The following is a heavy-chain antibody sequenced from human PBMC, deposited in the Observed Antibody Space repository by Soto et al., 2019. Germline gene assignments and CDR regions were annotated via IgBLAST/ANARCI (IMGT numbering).Heavy chain of an antibody. Sequence: PGGSLRLACAASGFTFSSYSMHWVRQAPGKGLEWVAVIWYDGSNKYYADSVKGRFTISRDNSKNTLYLQMNSLRAEDTAVYYCARDHTEWLALRGDYYCGMDVWGQGTTVTVSS. CDR3: ARDHTEWLALRGDYYCGMDV. CDR2: IWYDGSNK. CDR1: GFTFSSYS. V-gene: IGHV3-33*01. J-gene: IGHJ6*02. D-gene: IGHD5-12*01.